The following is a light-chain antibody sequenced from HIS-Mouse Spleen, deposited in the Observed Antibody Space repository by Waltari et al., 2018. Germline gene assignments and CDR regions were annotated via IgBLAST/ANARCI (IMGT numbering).Light chain of an antibody. CDR1: QSVLYSSNNKNY. Sequence: DIVMTQSPDSLAVSLGERATINCKSSQSVLYSSNNKNYLAWYQQKPGQPPKLLIYWASTRKSGLPDRFSGSGSVTDFTLTINSLQAEDVAVYYCQQYYSTPYTFGQGTKLEIK. CDR2: WAS. V-gene: IGKV4-1*01. CDR3: QQYYSTPYT. J-gene: IGKJ2*01.